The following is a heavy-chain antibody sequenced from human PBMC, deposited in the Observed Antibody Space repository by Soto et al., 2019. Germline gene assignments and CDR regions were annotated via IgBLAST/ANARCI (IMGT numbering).Heavy chain of an antibody. J-gene: IGHJ4*02. D-gene: IGHD7-27*01. Sequence: PWGSLRLSCAASGFTFSSSWMTWVRQAPGKGLEWVANIKQDGSEKYYVDSVKGRFTISRDNSKKSLYLQMNSLRAEDTAVYYCARDKNWGSRYFDYRGKGTLVTVSS. CDR1: GFTFSSSW. CDR3: ARDKNWGSRYFDY. V-gene: IGHV3-7*03. CDR2: IKQDGSEK.